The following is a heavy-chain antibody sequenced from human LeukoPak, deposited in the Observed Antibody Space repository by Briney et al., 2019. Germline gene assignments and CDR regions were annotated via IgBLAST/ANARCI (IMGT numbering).Heavy chain of an antibody. D-gene: IGHD3-16*01. J-gene: IGHJ4*02. Sequence: GGSLRLSCAASGFTFSSYTMNWVRQAPGKGLEWVAHISTTSRAIYYADSVRGRFTVSRDNAKNSLFLQMNSLRDEDTATYYCARDKGGQALIAPLDYWGQGTMVTVSS. CDR1: GFTFSSYT. CDR3: ARDKGGQALIAPLDY. V-gene: IGHV3-48*02. CDR2: ISTTSRAI.